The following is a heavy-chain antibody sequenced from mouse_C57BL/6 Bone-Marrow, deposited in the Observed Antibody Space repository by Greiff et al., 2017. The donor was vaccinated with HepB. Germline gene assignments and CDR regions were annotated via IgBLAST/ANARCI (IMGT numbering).Heavy chain of an antibody. Sequence: QVQLQQSGAELARPGASVKMSCKASGYTFTSYTMHWVKQRPGQGLEWIGYINPSSGYTKYNQKFKDKATLTADKSSSTAYMQLSSLTSEDSSVYYCVYYSWFAYWGQGTLVTVSA. CDR2: INPSSGYT. CDR1: GYTFTSYT. CDR3: VYYSWFAY. J-gene: IGHJ3*01. V-gene: IGHV1-4*01. D-gene: IGHD1-1*01.